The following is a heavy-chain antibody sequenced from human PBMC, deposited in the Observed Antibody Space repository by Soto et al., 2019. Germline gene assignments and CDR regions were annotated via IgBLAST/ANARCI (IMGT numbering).Heavy chain of an antibody. D-gene: IGHD2-2*01. CDR3: ASTPWLGVPAHHPAF. Sequence: ASVKVSCKASGGTFSSYAISWVRQAPGQGLEWMGGIIPIFGTANYAQKFQGRVTITADKSTSTAYMELSSLRSEDTAVYYCASTPWLGVPAHHPAFWGQGTTVTSP. CDR2: IIPIFGTA. J-gene: IGHJ6*02. CDR1: GGTFSSYA. V-gene: IGHV1-69*06.